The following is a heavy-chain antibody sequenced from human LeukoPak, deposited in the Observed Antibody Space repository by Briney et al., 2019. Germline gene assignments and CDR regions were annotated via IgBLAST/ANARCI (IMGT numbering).Heavy chain of an antibody. V-gene: IGHV3-73*01. Sequence: GGSLRLSCAASGFTFSGSAMHWVRQASGKGLEWVGRIRSKANSYATAYAASVKGRFTISRDNAKNSLYLQMNSLRAEDTAVYYCARFGTRPHCSSTSCHAFDIWGQGTMVTVSS. CDR1: GFTFSGSA. D-gene: IGHD2-2*01. J-gene: IGHJ3*02. CDR3: ARFGTRPHCSSTSCHAFDI. CDR2: IRSKANSYAT.